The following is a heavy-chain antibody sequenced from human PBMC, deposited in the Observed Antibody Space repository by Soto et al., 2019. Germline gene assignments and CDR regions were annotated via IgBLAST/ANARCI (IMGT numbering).Heavy chain of an antibody. CDR1: GGSISSYY. D-gene: IGHD3-10*01. J-gene: IGHJ3*02. CDR2: IYYSGST. V-gene: IGHV4-59*08. Sequence: SETLSLTCTVSGGSISSYYWSWIRQPPGKGLEWIGYIYYSGSTNYNPSLKSRVTISVDTSKNQFSLKLSSVTAADTAVYYCARRYGVAFHIWGQGTMVTVSS. CDR3: ARRYGVAFHI.